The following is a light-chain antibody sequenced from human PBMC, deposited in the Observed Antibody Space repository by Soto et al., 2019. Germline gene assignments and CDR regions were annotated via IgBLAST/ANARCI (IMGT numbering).Light chain of an antibody. V-gene: IGLV2-8*01. CDR2: EVS. CDR1: SSDVGGYKY. Sequence: QSALTKPPSASGSPGQSVTISCTGTSSDVGGYKYVSWYQQHPGKAPKLMIYEVSKRPSGVPDRFSGSKSGNTASLTVSGLQADDEADYYCTSYAGSNILLFGGGTKLTVL. J-gene: IGLJ3*02. CDR3: TSYAGSNILL.